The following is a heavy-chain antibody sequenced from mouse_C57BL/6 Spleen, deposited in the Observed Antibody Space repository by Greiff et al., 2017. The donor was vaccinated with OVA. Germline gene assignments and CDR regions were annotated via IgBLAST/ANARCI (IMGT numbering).Heavy chain of an antibody. D-gene: IGHD1-1*01. CDR1: GYTFTDYE. V-gene: IGHV1-15*01. Sequence: VQVVESGAELVRPGASVTLSCKASGYTFTDYEMHWVKQTPVHGLEWIGAIDPETGGTAYNQKFKGKAILTADKSSSTAYMELRSLTSEDSAFYYCTRYYGSSPYAMDYWGQGTSVTVSS. J-gene: IGHJ4*01. CDR3: TRYYGSSPYAMDY. CDR2: IDPETGGT.